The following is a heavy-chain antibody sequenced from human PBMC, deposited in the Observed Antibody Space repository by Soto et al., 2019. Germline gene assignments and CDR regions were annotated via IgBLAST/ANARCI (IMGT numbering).Heavy chain of an antibody. CDR1: GFTFSSYA. CDR2: ISGSGGST. J-gene: IGHJ6*03. Sequence: GGSLRLSCAASGFTFSSYAMSWVRQAPGKGLEWVSAISGSGGSTYYADSVKGRFTISRDNSKNTLYLQMNSLRAEDTAVYYCAKAGNLRRGNVQLERRIDHYHYYMDVWGKGTTVTVSS. D-gene: IGHD1-1*01. V-gene: IGHV3-23*01. CDR3: AKAGNLRRGNVQLERRIDHYHYYMDV.